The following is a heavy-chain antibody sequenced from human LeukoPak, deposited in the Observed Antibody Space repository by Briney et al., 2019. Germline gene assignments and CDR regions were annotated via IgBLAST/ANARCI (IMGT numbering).Heavy chain of an antibody. CDR3: ARDRFGELFQYYYMDV. J-gene: IGHJ6*03. V-gene: IGHV3-21*01. CDR2: ISSSSSYI. Sequence: GGSLRLSCAASGFTFSSYSMNWVRQAPGKGLEWVSSISSSSSYIYYADSVKGRFTISRDNAKNSLYLQMNSLRAEDTAVYYCARDRFGELFQYYYMDVWGKGTTVTVS. D-gene: IGHD3-10*01. CDR1: GFTFSSYS.